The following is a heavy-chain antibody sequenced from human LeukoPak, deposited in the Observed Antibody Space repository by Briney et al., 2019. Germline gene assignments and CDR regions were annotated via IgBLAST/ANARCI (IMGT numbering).Heavy chain of an antibody. D-gene: IGHD4-17*01. J-gene: IGHJ4*02. CDR2: ISYDGSNK. Sequence: GGSLRLSCAASGFTFSSYAMHWVRQAPGKGLEWVAVISYDGSNKYYADSVKGRFTISRDNSKNTLYLQMNSLRAEDTAVYYCARDFDDYGDYLFDYWGQGTLVTVSS. CDR1: GFTFSSYA. V-gene: IGHV3-30-3*01. CDR3: ARDFDDYGDYLFDY.